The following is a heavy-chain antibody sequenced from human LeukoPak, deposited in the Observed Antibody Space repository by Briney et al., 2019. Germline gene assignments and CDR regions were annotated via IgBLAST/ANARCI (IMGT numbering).Heavy chain of an antibody. J-gene: IGHJ4*02. CDR1: GYSFTSYW. V-gene: IGHV5-51*01. CDR3: ARQFYYGSGSYQDY. D-gene: IGHD3-10*01. CDR2: IYPVDSDT. Sequence: GESLKISCKGSGYSFTSYWIGWVRQMPGKGLEWMGFIYPVDSDTRYNPSFQGQVTISADKSISTAYLQWGSLKASDTAMYYCARQFYYGSGSYQDYWGQGTLVTVSS.